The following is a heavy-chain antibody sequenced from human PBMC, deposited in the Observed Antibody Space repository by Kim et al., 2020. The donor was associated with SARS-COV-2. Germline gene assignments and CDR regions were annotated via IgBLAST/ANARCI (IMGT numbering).Heavy chain of an antibody. D-gene: IGHD2-21*01. J-gene: IGHJ6*03. Sequence: GGSLRLSCAASGFTFSSYGMHWVRQAPGKGLEWVALVWNDGSHQHYVDSVKGRFTISRDNSRNTLYLQMNSLRAEDTAVYFCAKEFLTGFYYYMDVWGKG. CDR2: VWNDGSHQ. CDR1: GFTFSSYG. V-gene: IGHV3-33*06. CDR3: AKEFLTGFYYYMDV.